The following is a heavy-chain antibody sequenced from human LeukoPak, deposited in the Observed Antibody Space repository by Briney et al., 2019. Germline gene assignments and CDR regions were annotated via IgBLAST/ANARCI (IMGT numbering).Heavy chain of an antibody. CDR2: IKSKEDGETT. Sequence: NPGGSLRLSCAASGFTFSNYAMSWVRQAPGKGLEWIGRIKSKEDGETTDYAAPVKGRFTISRDDAKDTLYLQMNSLETEDTGVYYCTSLDRGGLADDYWGQGILVTVSS. D-gene: IGHD6-13*01. CDR3: TSLDRGGLADDY. CDR1: GFTFSNYA. J-gene: IGHJ4*02. V-gene: IGHV3-15*01.